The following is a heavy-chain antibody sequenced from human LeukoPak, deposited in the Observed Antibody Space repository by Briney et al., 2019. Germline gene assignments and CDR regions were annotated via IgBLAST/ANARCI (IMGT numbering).Heavy chain of an antibody. D-gene: IGHD3-16*01. CDR2: IYYSGST. Sequence: SETLSLTCTVSGGSISTSSYYGPWIRQPPGEGLEWIGSIYYSGSTYYNPSLKSRLTISVDTYQNQFSLKLSSVTAADTGVYYCARHGGALFDPWRQGTLVTVSS. V-gene: IGHV4-39*01. CDR3: ARHGGALFDP. CDR1: GGSISTSSYY. J-gene: IGHJ5*02.